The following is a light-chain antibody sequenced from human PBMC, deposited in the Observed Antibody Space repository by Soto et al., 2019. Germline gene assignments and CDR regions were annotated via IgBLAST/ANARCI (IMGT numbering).Light chain of an antibody. J-gene: IGKJ4*01. CDR1: QSVTSDY. V-gene: IGKV3-20*01. CDR3: QQYGSSAT. Sequence: ETVLTQSPDTLSLSPGERATLSCRASQSVTSDYLAWYQQKAGQAPRLLIYGASSRATGIPDRFCGSGSGTDFSLPISRLEPEDSAFYYCQQYGSSATFGGGTKVE. CDR2: GAS.